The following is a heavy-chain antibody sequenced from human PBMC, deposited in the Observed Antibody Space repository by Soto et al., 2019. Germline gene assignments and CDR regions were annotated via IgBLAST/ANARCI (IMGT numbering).Heavy chain of an antibody. CDR3: ARGVGSGSYYNQYNWFDP. CDR2: INVYNGNT. CDR1: GYTFTNYG. J-gene: IGHJ5*02. Sequence: SVKVSCKASGYTFTNYGISWVRQAPGQGLEWMGWINVYNGNTKYAQKVQGRVTMTTDTSTSTAYMELRSLRSDDTAVYYCARGVGSGSYYNQYNWFDPWGQGTLVT. V-gene: IGHV1-18*01. D-gene: IGHD3-10*01.